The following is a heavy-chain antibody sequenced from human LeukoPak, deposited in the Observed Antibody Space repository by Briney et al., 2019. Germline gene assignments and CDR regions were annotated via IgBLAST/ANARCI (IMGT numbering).Heavy chain of an antibody. CDR2: ITSDGSTT. Sequence: QPGGSLRLSCVGSGFSLSDYWMHWVRQTPGKGLMWVSRITSDGSTTWYADSVKGRFTVSRDNAKNTLFLEMNSLRDEDTAVYYCAGDYIWGRLFWGQGTQVTVSS. V-gene: IGHV3-74*01. CDR1: GFSLSDYW. CDR3: AGDYIWGRLF. J-gene: IGHJ4*01. D-gene: IGHD3-16*01.